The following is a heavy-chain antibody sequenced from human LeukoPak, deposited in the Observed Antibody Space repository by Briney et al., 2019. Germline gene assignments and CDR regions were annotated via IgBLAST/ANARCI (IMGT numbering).Heavy chain of an antibody. D-gene: IGHD1-26*01. V-gene: IGHV1-69*13. CDR1: GGTFISYA. CDR3: VRDHIVGATSAYFDY. J-gene: IGHJ4*02. Sequence: ASVKVSCKASGGTFISYAISWVRQAPGQGLEWMGGIIPIFGTANYAQKFQGRVTITADESTCTAYMELSSLRSEDTAVYYCVRDHIVGATSAYFDYWGQGTLVTVSS. CDR2: IIPIFGTA.